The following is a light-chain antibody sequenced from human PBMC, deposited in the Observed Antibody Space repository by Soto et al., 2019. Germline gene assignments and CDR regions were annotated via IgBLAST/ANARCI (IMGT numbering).Light chain of an antibody. Sequence: ALQMTQSPSSLSASVGDRVTITCRASQGIRHDLGWFQQKPGKAPKLLISAASSLQSGVPSRFSGSGSGTDFTLTISSLQPEDFATYYCLQDYNYPFTFGPGTKVDIK. CDR1: QGIRHD. CDR2: AAS. CDR3: LQDYNYPFT. V-gene: IGKV1-6*01. J-gene: IGKJ3*01.